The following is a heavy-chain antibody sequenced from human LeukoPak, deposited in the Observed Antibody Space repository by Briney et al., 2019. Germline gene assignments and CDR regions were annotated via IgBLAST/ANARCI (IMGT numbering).Heavy chain of an antibody. CDR1: GYTFTAYY. Sequence: ASVKVSCKASGYTFTAYYMHWVRRAPGQGLEWMGWINPNSGGTNYAQKFQGRVTMTRDTSISTAYMELSRLRSDDTAVYYCARDSNYYFDYWGQGTLVTVSS. CDR3: ARDSNYYFDY. J-gene: IGHJ4*02. D-gene: IGHD1-1*01. CDR2: INPNSGGT. V-gene: IGHV1-2*02.